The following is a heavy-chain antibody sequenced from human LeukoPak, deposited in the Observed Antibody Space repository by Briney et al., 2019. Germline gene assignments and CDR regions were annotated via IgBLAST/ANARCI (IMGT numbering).Heavy chain of an antibody. CDR3: AKATRIVASLYYFDY. Sequence: GGSLRLSCAASGFTFSSNWMNWVRQAPGKGLEWVANIKQDGSEKYYVDSVKGRFTISRDNAKNSLYLQMNSLRAEDTAVYYCAKATRIVASLYYFDYWGQGTLVTVSS. D-gene: IGHD2-21*01. CDR2: IKQDGSEK. V-gene: IGHV3-7*01. J-gene: IGHJ4*02. CDR1: GFTFSSNW.